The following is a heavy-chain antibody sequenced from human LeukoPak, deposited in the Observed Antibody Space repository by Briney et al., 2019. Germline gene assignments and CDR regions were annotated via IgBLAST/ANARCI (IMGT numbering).Heavy chain of an antibody. Sequence: GASVKVSCKASGYTLTSCYMHWVRQAPGQGLEWMGIINPSGGSTSYAQKFQGRVTMTRDMSTSTVYMELSSLRSEDTAVYYCAREFSGSWYYFDYWGQGTLVTVSS. V-gene: IGHV1-46*01. D-gene: IGHD1-26*01. J-gene: IGHJ4*02. CDR1: GYTLTSCY. CDR2: INPSGGST. CDR3: AREFSGSWYYFDY.